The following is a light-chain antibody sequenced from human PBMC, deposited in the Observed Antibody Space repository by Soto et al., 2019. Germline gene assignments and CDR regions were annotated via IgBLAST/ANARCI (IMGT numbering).Light chain of an antibody. CDR2: GAS. J-gene: IGKJ5*01. Sequence: EIVLTQSRGTLSLSPGEGATLSCRASQSISSNYLAWYQQKPGRSPRLLIYGASNRATGIPDRFSGSGSGTDFTLTISRLEPEDFAVYCCQQCTSSPPSTFGQGTRLEIK. V-gene: IGKV3-20*01. CDR3: QQCTSSPPST. CDR1: QSISSNY.